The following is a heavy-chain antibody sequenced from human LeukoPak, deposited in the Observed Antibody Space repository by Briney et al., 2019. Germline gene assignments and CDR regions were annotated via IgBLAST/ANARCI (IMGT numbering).Heavy chain of an antibody. CDR2: IYHSGST. V-gene: IGHV4-59*01. J-gene: IGHJ5*02. CDR3: ARDKGDYGDYYWFDP. Sequence: SETLSLTCTVSGGSISSDYWSWIRQPPGKGLEWIGYIYHSGSTNYNPSLESRVTISVHTSKNQFSLKLSSVTAADTAVYYCARDKGDYGDYYWFDPWGQGTLVTVSS. D-gene: IGHD4-17*01. CDR1: GGSISSDY.